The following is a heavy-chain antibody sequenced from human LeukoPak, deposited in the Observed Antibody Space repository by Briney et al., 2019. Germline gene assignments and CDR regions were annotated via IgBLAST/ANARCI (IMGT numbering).Heavy chain of an antibody. V-gene: IGHV1-69*01. D-gene: IGHD2-15*01. CDR1: GGTFSSYA. CDR2: IIPIFGTA. Sequence: SVQVSCQASGGTFSSYAISWVRQAPGQGLEWMGGIIPIFGTANYAQKFQGRVTITADESTSTAYMELSSLRSEDTAVYYCARDYRRDCSGGSCYEIYYYYYYGMDVWGQGTTVTVSS. CDR3: ARDYRRDCSGGSCYEIYYYYYYGMDV. J-gene: IGHJ6*02.